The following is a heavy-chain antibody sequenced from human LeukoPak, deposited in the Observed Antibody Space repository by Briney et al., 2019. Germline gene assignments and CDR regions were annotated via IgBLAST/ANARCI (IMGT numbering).Heavy chain of an antibody. J-gene: IGHJ6*03. Sequence: ASVKVSCKASGYTFTGYYMHWVRQAPGQGLEWMGRINPNSGGTNYAQKFQGRVTMTRDTSISTAYMELSRLRSDDTAVYYCARGGRITTTVTTYYYYMDVWGKGTTVTVSS. CDR2: INPNSGGT. D-gene: IGHD4-11*01. CDR1: GYTFTGYY. V-gene: IGHV1-2*06. CDR3: ARGGRITTTVTTYYYYMDV.